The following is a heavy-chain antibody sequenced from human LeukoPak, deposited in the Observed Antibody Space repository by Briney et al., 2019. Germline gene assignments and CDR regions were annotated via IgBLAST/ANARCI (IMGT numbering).Heavy chain of an antibody. CDR2: IYYSGST. J-gene: IGHJ6*02. Sequence: PSETLSLTCGVSGGSISSTNWWTWVRQPPGKGLEWIGSIYYSGSTYYNPSLKSRVTISVDTPKNQFSLKLSSVTAADTAVYYCARQQWLDGMDVWGQGTTVTVSS. V-gene: IGHV4-39*01. CDR1: GGSISSTNW. CDR3: ARQQWLDGMDV. D-gene: IGHD6-19*01.